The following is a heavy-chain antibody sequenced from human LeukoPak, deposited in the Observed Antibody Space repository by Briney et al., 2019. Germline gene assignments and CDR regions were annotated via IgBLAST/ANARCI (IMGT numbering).Heavy chain of an antibody. Sequence: PSETLSLTCTVSGGSISNYYWSWIRQPPGKGLEWIGYISYSGNTNYNPSLKSRVTISVDTSKNQFSLKLSSVTAADTAVYYCARVNRGVWGSYRSSIDYWGQGTLVTVSS. D-gene: IGHD3-16*02. V-gene: IGHV4-59*12. CDR2: ISYSGNT. CDR3: ARVNRGVWGSYRSSIDY. CDR1: GGSISNYY. J-gene: IGHJ4*02.